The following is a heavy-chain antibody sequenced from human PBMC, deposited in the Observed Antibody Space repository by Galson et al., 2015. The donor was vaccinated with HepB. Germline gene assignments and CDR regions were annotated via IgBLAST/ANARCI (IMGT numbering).Heavy chain of an antibody. CDR3: ARTDAFFFGTGSSPFDS. CDR2: IYYSGTT. Sequence: ILSLTCTVSGGSVGTGGYHWTWIRQHPGKGLEWIGYIYYSGTTSYNPSLKSRVTISADTSKNQFPLKLTSVTAADTAVYYCARTDAFFFGTGSSPFDSWGQGTLVTVSS. CDR1: GGSVGTGGYH. D-gene: IGHD3-10*01. J-gene: IGHJ4*02. V-gene: IGHV4-31*03.